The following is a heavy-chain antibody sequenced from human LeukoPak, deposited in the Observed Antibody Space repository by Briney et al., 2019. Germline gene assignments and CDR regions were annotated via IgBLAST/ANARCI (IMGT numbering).Heavy chain of an antibody. D-gene: IGHD6-19*01. Sequence: GGSLRLSCAASGFTFSSYSMNWVRQAPGKGLEWVSSISSSSSYIYYADSVKGRFTISRDNAKNSLYLQMNSLRAEDTAVYYCARYSSGWYRFDYWGQGTLVTVSS. CDR2: ISSSSSYI. CDR3: ARYSSGWYRFDY. J-gene: IGHJ4*02. V-gene: IGHV3-21*01. CDR1: GFTFSSYS.